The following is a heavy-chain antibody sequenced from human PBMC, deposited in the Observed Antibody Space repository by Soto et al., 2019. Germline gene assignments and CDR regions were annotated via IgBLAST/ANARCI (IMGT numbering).Heavy chain of an antibody. CDR1: GFTFSNYA. J-gene: IGHJ4*02. Sequence: EVQLLASGGDLAQPGGSLRLICAASGFTFSNYAMTWVRQSPGKGLEWVSTITSAGSTFYGDTVKGRFTISRDNSNSTLYLQMNSLGAEDTAVYYCAKTDKFHSQSSGWATRFDSWGQGTLVTVSS. CDR3: AKTDKFHSQSSGWATRFDS. CDR2: ITSAGST. D-gene: IGHD6-19*01. V-gene: IGHV3-23*01.